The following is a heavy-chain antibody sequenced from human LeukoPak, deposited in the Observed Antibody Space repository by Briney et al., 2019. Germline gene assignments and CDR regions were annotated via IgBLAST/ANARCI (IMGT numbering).Heavy chain of an antibody. J-gene: IGHJ4*02. V-gene: IGHV3-23*01. CDR3: AKPRSPSSSSRHNLFDY. D-gene: IGHD6-6*01. CDR2: ISGSGGST. CDR1: GFTVRSTY. Sequence: GGSLRLSCAASGFTVRSTYMSWVRQAPGKGLEWVSAISGSGGSTYYADSVKGRFTISRDNSKNTLYLQMNSLRAEDTAVYYCAKPRSPSSSSRHNLFDYWGQGTLVTVSS.